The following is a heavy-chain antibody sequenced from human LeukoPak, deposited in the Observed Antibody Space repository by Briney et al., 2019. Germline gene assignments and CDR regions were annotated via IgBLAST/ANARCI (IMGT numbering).Heavy chain of an antibody. CDR1: GYTFTGYN. J-gene: IGHJ4*02. D-gene: IGHD3-10*01. Sequence: ASVKVSCTASGYTFTGYNMHWVRQAPGQGLQWMVWINPNSGGTNYEQKFQGRVTMTRDTSIGTAYMELSGLGSDDTAVYYCAREGRSGSYYKYWGQGTLVTVSS. CDR3: AREGRSGSYYKY. CDR2: INPNSGGT. V-gene: IGHV1-2*02.